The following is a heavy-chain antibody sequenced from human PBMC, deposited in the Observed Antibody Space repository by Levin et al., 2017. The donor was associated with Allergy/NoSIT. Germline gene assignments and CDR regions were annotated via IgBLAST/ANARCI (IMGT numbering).Heavy chain of an antibody. CDR1: GYSFTNYW. CDR3: VRIRQGYCSSITCYSFDP. CDR2: IYPGDSDT. D-gene: IGHD2-2*01. V-gene: IGHV5-51*01. Sequence: PGGSLRLSCKGSGYSFTNYWIGWVRQMPGKGLEWMGIIYPGDSDTTYSPSFEGQVTISADKSISTAYLQWSSLKASDTAMYYCVRIRQGYCSSITCYSFDPWGQGTLVTVSS. J-gene: IGHJ5*02.